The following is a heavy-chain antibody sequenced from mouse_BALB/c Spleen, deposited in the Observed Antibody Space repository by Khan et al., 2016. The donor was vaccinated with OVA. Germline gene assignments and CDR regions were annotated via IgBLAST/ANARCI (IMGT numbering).Heavy chain of an antibody. D-gene: IGHD1-1*01. CDR3: ARVYGGDFDY. Sequence: VRLQQSGPGLVKPSQSLSLTCTVTGYSITTDYAWNWIRQFPGNKLEWMGFISYNGNTKYNPSLKSRISITRDTSKNQFFLQLKSVTTEDTARYYCARVYGGDFDYWGQGTTLTVSS. CDR2: ISYNGNT. CDR1: GYSITTDYA. J-gene: IGHJ2*01. V-gene: IGHV3-2*02.